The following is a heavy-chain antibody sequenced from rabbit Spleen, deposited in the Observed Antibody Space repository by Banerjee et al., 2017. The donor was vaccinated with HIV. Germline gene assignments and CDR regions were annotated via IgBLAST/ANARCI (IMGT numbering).Heavy chain of an antibody. CDR3: ARDTSSSFSSYGMDL. D-gene: IGHD1-1*01. V-gene: IGHV1S45*01. CDR1: GFSFGDRDV. J-gene: IGHJ6*01. CDR2: IEVGSSGFT. Sequence: QEQLVESGGGLVQPEGSLTLTCKASGFSFGDRDVMCWVRQAPGKGLEWIACIEVGSSGFTYFATWAKGRFTISKTSSTTVTLQVTRLTAADTATYFCARDTSSSFSSYGMDLWGPGTLVTVS.